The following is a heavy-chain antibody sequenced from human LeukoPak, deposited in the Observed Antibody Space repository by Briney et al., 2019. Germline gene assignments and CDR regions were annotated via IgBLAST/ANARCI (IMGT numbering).Heavy chain of an antibody. CDR3: AKTGSGYNWFDP. CDR2: IRYDGSNK. V-gene: IGHV3-30*02. D-gene: IGHD6-25*01. J-gene: IGHJ5*02. Sequence: PGGSLRLSCAASGFTFSSYGMHWVRQAPGKGLEWVAFIRYDGSNKYYADSVEGRFTISRDNSKNTLYLQMNSLRAEDTAVYYCAKTGSGYNWFDPWGQGTLVTVSS. CDR1: GFTFSSYG.